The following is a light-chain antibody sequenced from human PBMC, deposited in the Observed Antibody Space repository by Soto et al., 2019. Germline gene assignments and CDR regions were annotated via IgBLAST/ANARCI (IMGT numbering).Light chain of an antibody. Sequence: DIQMTQSPSTLSASVGDRVTITCRASQSIRSWLAWYQQKPGKAPNLLIYKASSLGSGVPSRFSGTGPGTEFTLTINSLQPDDFATYYCQQYNSYPYTFGQGTKLEIK. V-gene: IGKV1-5*03. J-gene: IGKJ2*01. CDR1: QSIRSW. CDR3: QQYNSYPYT. CDR2: KAS.